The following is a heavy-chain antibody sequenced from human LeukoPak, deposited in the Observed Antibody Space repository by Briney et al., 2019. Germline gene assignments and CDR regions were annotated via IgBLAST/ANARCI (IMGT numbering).Heavy chain of an antibody. V-gene: IGHV4-39*01. CDR2: IYYSGST. CDR3: ARQYTSSWLGGHDAFDI. J-gene: IGHJ3*02. Sequence: SETLSLTFTVSGGSISSSSYYWGWIRQPPGKGLEWIGSIYYSGSTYYNPSLKSRVTISVDTSKNQFSLKLSSVTAADTAVYYCARQYTSSWLGGHDAFDIWGQGTMVTVSS. CDR1: GGSISSSSYY. D-gene: IGHD6-13*01.